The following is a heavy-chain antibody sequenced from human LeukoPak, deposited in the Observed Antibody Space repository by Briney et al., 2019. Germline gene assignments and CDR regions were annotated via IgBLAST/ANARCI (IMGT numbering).Heavy chain of an antibody. CDR1: GFTFSNYW. CDR3: ARDPLKSYSSGWYQGYFDY. V-gene: IGHV3-48*04. CDR2: ISRSVSTI. Sequence: GGSLRLSCAASGFTFSNYWMHWVRQAPGKGLEWVSYISRSVSTIYYADSVKGRFTISRDNAKNSLYLQMNSLRAEDTAVYYCARDPLKSYSSGWYQGYFDYWGQGTLVTVSS. J-gene: IGHJ4*02. D-gene: IGHD6-19*01.